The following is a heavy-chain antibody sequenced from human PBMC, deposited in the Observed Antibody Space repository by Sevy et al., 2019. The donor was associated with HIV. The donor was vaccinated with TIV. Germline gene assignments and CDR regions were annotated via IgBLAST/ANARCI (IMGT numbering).Heavy chain of an antibody. CDR3: AVPKVTGTTTMFDY. J-gene: IGHJ4*02. V-gene: IGHV3-48*02. CDR2: IGGTTSTI. D-gene: IGHD1-1*01. CDR1: GFSFSISA. Sequence: GGSLRLSCAASGFSFSISAMNWVRQAPGKGLEWVSYIGGTTSTIYYADSVKGRFTISRDNARNSLYLQMNSLRDEDTAAYDCAVPKVTGTTTMFDYWGQGTLVTVSS.